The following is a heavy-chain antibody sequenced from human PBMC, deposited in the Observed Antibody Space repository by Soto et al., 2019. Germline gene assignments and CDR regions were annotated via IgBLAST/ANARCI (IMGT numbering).Heavy chain of an antibody. D-gene: IGHD4-17*01. CDR1: GGSFSGYY. Sequence: SETLSLTCAVYGGSFSGYYWSWIRQPPGKGLEWIGEINHSGSTNYNPSLKSRVTISVDTSKNQFSLKLSSVTAADTAAYYCARGATVTTSNWFDPWGQGTLVTVSS. V-gene: IGHV4-34*01. J-gene: IGHJ5*02. CDR3: ARGATVTTSNWFDP. CDR2: INHSGST.